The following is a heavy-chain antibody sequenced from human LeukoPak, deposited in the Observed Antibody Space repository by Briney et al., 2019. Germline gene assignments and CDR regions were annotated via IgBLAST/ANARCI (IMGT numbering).Heavy chain of an antibody. D-gene: IGHD3-10*01. J-gene: IGHJ4*02. CDR1: GYSFTSYW. Sequence: GESLKISCKGSGYSFTSYWIGWVRQMPGKGLEWMGIIYPGDSDTRYSPSFQGQVTISADKSISTAYLQWSSLKASDTAMYYCARHELGKGYYGSGSYYNLYFDYWGQGTLVTVSS. V-gene: IGHV5-51*01. CDR3: ARHELGKGYYGSGSYYNLYFDY. CDR2: IYPGDSDT.